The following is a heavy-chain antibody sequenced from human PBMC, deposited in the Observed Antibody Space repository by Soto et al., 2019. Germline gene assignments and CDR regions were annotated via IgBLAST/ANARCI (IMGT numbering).Heavy chain of an antibody. CDR3: ARETGALYGDYGPLGY. J-gene: IGHJ4*02. V-gene: IGHV1-69*01. Sequence: QVQLVQSGAEVKKPGSSVKVSCKASGGTFSSYAISWVRQAPGQGLEWMGGIIPIFGTANYAQKFQGRVTITADESTSTAYMELSSLRSADTAVYYCARETGALYGDYGPLGYWGQGTLVTVSS. D-gene: IGHD4-17*01. CDR1: GGTFSSYA. CDR2: IIPIFGTA.